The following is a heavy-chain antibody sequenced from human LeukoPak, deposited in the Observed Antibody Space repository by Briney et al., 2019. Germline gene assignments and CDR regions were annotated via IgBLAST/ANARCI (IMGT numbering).Heavy chain of an antibody. CDR1: GGSISSYY. Sequence: SETLSLTCTVSGGSISSYYWSWIRQPPGKGLEWIGYIYYSGSTNYNPSLKSRVTISVDTSKNQFSLKLSSVTAADTAVYYCARVQSSGWCDYWGQGTLVTVSS. V-gene: IGHV4-59*08. D-gene: IGHD6-19*01. J-gene: IGHJ4*02. CDR3: ARVQSSGWCDY. CDR2: IYYSGST.